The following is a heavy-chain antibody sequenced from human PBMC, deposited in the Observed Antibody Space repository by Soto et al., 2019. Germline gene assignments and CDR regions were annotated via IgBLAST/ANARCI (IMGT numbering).Heavy chain of an antibody. J-gene: IGHJ4*02. CDR3: ARGGSGSSYFDY. CDR1: GFSFSSYA. Sequence: GGSLRRSCAASGFSFSSYALDWVRQAPGKGLEYVSAISSNGGSTYYANSVKGRFTISRDNSKNTLYLQMGSLRAEDMAVYYCARGGSGSSYFDYWGQGT. D-gene: IGHD1-26*01. V-gene: IGHV3-64*01. CDR2: ISSNGGST.